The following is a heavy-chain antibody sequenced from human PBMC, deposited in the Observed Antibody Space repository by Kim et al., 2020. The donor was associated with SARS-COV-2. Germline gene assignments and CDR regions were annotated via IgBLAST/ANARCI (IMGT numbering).Heavy chain of an antibody. D-gene: IGHD2-2*02. CDR2: INHSGST. Sequence: ETLSLTCAVYGGSFSDYNWSWLRQPPGKGLEWIGEINHSGSTNVSPSVKSRITISVDTSKSQFSLTLKSMTATDTAVYYCARGRAGVVPAPVLGLGPYYDYYAMDVWGRGTPVAVSS. V-gene: IGHV4-34*01. J-gene: IGHJ6*02. CDR3: ARGRAGVVPAPVLGLGPYYDYYAMDV. CDR1: GGSFSDYN.